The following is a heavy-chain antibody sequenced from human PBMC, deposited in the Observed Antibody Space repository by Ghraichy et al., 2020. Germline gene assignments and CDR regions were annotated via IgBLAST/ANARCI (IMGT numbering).Heavy chain of an antibody. J-gene: IGHJ6*03. CDR2: IYYSGST. D-gene: IGHD3-3*01. CDR3: ARVSLDYDFWSGYYASHGYYYMDV. CDR1: GGSISSYY. Sequence: SETLSLTCTVSGGSISSYYWSWIRQPPGKGLEWIGYIYYSGSTNYNPSLKSRVTISVDTSKNQFSLKLSSVTAADTAVYYCARVSLDYDFWSGYYASHGYYYMDVWGKGTTVTVSS. V-gene: IGHV4-59*01.